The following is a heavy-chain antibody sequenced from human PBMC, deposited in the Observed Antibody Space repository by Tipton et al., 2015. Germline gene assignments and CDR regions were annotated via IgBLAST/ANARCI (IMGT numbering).Heavy chain of an antibody. Sequence: TLSLTCTVSGDSVNSASDHWSWIRQYPGKGLEWIGFISYTGGTYFNPSLESRLSISRDTSKNHFSLNLSSVTAADTAVYYCARSNVGATKSTMWFDPWGQGTLVTVSS. J-gene: IGHJ5*02. CDR3: ARSNVGATKSTMWFDP. V-gene: IGHV4-31*03. CDR2: ISYTGGT. CDR1: GDSVNSASDH. D-gene: IGHD1-26*01.